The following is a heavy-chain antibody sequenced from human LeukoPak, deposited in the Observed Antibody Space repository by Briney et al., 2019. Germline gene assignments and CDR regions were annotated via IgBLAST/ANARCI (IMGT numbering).Heavy chain of an antibody. D-gene: IGHD3-22*01. CDR3: ARLRDSSGYGWFDP. V-gene: IGHV1-18*01. Sequence: ASVKVSCKASGYTFTSYGISWVRQAPGQGLEWMGWISAYNGNTNNAQKLQGRVTMTTDTSTSTAYMELRSLRSDDTAVYYCARLRDSSGYGWFDPWGQGTLVTVSS. J-gene: IGHJ5*02. CDR2: ISAYNGNT. CDR1: GYTFTSYG.